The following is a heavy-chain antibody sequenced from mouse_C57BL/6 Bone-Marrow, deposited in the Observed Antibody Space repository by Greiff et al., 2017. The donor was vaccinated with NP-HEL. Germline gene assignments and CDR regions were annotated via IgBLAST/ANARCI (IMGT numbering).Heavy chain of an antibody. J-gene: IGHJ3*01. CDR2: ISDGGSYT. CDR1: GFTFSSYA. D-gene: IGHD2-4*01. Sequence: VQLQQSGGGLVKPGGSLKLSCAASGFTFSSYAMSWVRQTPEKRLEWVATISDGGSYTYYPDNVKGRFTISRDNAKNNLYLQMSHLKSEDTAMYYCARDYDYVAYWGQGTLVTVSA. V-gene: IGHV5-4*01. CDR3: ARDYDYVAY.